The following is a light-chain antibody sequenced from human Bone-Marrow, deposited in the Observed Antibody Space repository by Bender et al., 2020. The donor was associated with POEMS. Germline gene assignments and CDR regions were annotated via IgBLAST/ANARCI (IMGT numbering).Light chain of an antibody. CDR1: ADDIGSYSF. J-gene: IGLJ1*01. V-gene: IGLV2-23*02. CDR2: DVS. Sequence: QSALTQPAAVSGSPGESITISCTGTADDIGSYSFVSWYQKNPHEAPTLLFYDVSKRHPGISNRFSASKSGNTASLTISGLQAEDEADYYCCLYLGTDTYVFGSGTKVTVL. CDR3: CLYLGTDTYV.